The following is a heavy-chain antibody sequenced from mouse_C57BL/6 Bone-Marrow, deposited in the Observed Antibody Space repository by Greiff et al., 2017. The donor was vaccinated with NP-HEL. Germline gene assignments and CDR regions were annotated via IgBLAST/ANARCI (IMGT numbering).Heavy chain of an antibody. D-gene: IGHD1-1*01. V-gene: IGHV7-3*01. CDR3: ARWLLRGAMDY. CDR2: IRHTANGYTS. J-gene: IGHJ4*01. Sequence: EVMLVESGGGLVQPGGSLSLSCAASGFTFTDYYMSWVRQPPGKALEWLGFIRHTANGYTSDYSSSVKGRFTISRYTSQCILYLQMNALRAEDSATYYCARWLLRGAMDYWGQGTSVTVSS. CDR1: GFTFTDYY.